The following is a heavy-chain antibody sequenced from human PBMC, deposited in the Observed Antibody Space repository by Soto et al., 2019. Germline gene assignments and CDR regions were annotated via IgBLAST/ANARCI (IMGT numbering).Heavy chain of an antibody. CDR1: GYTFTSYD. Sequence: ASVKVSCKASGYTFTSYDINWVRQATGQGLEWMGWMNPNSGNTGYAQKFQGRVTMTRNTSISTAYMELSSLRSEDTAVYYCARGRIGIYYYYYYMDVWGKGTTVTVSS. CDR2: MNPNSGNT. V-gene: IGHV1-8*01. CDR3: ARGRIGIYYYYYYMDV. J-gene: IGHJ6*03.